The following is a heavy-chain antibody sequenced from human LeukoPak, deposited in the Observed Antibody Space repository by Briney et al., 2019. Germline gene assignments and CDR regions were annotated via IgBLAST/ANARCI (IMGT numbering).Heavy chain of an antibody. J-gene: IGHJ4*02. CDR3: ARERSYYGSAIDY. V-gene: IGHV4-61*01. D-gene: IGHD3-10*01. Sequence: SETLSLTCTVSGGSVSSGSYYWRWIRQPPGKGLEWIGYIYYSGSTNYNPSLKSRVTISVDTSKNQFSLKLSSVTAADTAVYYCARERSYYGSAIDYWGQGTLVTVSS. CDR1: GGSVSSGSYY. CDR2: IYYSGST.